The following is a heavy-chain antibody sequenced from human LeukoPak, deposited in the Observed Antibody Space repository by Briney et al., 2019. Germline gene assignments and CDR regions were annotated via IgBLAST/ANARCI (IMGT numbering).Heavy chain of an antibody. J-gene: IGHJ4*02. CDR1: GYTLTDYY. V-gene: IGHV1-69-2*01. Sequence: ASVKISCKVSGYTLTDYYMHWLQQAPGKGLDWMGLVDPEDGETIYAEKFQGRVTITADTSTDTAYMELSSLRSEDTAVYYCATDGGSGSYDYWGQGTLVTVSS. D-gene: IGHD3-10*01. CDR2: VDPEDGET. CDR3: ATDGGSGSYDY.